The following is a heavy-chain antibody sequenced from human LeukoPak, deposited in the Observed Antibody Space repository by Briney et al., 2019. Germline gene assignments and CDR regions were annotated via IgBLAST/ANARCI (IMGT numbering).Heavy chain of an antibody. D-gene: IGHD3-10*01. CDR3: ARGGRITRVRRDMDV. V-gene: IGHV3-23*01. Sequence: GGSLRLSCAASGFTFSSYGMSWVRQAPGKGLEWVSAISGSGGSTYYADSVKGRFTISRDNSKNTLYLQMNSLRAEDTAVYYCARGGRITRVRRDMDVWGKGTTVTISS. CDR1: GFTFSSYG. CDR2: ISGSGGST. J-gene: IGHJ6*03.